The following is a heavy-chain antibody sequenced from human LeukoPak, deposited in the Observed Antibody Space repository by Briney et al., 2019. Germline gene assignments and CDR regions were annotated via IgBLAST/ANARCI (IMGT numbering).Heavy chain of an antibody. J-gene: IGHJ4*02. D-gene: IGHD6-19*01. CDR2: IYTSGST. Sequence: SETLSLTCTVSGGSISSGSYCWSWIRQPAGKGLEWIRRIYTSGSTNYNPSLKSRVTISVDTSKNQFSLELYSVTGADTAVYYCARASSGSLTSRPYFDYWGQGTLVTVSS. CDR1: GGSISSGSYC. CDR3: ARASSGSLTSRPYFDY. V-gene: IGHV4-61*02.